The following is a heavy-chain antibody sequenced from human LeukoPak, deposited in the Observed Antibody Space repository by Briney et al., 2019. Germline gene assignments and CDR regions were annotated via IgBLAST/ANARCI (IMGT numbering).Heavy chain of an antibody. J-gene: IGHJ4*02. D-gene: IGHD5-12*01. CDR2: IYHSGST. Sequence: NASETLSLTCTLSGGSISTYYWSWIRQPPGKGLEWIGYIYHSGSTNHNPSLKSRVTISVDTSKNQFSLKLSSATAADTAVYYCARGGGYASPIGYWGQGALVTVSS. CDR1: GGSISTYY. V-gene: IGHV4-59*01. CDR3: ARGGGYASPIGY.